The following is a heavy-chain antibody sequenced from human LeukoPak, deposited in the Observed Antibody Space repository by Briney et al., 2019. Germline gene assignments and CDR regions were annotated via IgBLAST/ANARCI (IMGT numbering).Heavy chain of an antibody. CDR2: IIPIFGTA. J-gene: IGHJ3*02. D-gene: IGHD3-10*01. Sequence: SVRVSCKASGGTFSSYAISWVRQAPGQGLEWMGRIIPIFGTANYAQKFQGRVTITTDESTSTAYMELSSLRSEDTAVYYCARGLWFGELFGAFDIWGQGTMVTVSS. CDR3: ARGLWFGELFGAFDI. CDR1: GGTFSSYA. V-gene: IGHV1-69*05.